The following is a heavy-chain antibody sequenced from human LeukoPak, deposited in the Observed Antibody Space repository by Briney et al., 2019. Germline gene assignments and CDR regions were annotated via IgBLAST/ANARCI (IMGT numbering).Heavy chain of an antibody. J-gene: IGHJ4*02. Sequence: GGSLRLSCAASGFTFSSYAMSWVRQAPGKGLEWVSAISGSGGSTYYADSVKGRFTISRDNSKNTLYLQMNSLRAEDTAVYYCAKELRNAPLLVGGPFDYWGQGTLVTVSS. CDR1: GFTFSSYA. CDR2: ISGSGGST. V-gene: IGHV3-23*01. CDR3: AKELRNAPLLVGGPFDY. D-gene: IGHD2-8*02.